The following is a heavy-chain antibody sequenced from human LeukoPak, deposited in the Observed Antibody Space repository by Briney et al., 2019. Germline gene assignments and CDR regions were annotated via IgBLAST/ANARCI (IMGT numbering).Heavy chain of an antibody. CDR3: TREDW. CDR1: GYTFTGHY. CDR2: INPNSGAT. J-gene: IGHJ4*02. Sequence: ASVKVSCKASGYTFTGHYILWVRQAPGQGLEWMGWINPNSGATQYAQKFQGRVTMTRDTSISTAYMELSGLISDDTAVYFCTREDWWGQGTPVTVSS. D-gene: IGHD3/OR15-3a*01. V-gene: IGHV1-2*02.